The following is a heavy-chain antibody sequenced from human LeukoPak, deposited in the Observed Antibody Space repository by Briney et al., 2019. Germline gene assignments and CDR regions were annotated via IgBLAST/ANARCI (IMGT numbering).Heavy chain of an antibody. D-gene: IGHD2-2*01. V-gene: IGHV3-48*01. J-gene: IGHJ4*02. Sequence: GGSLRLSCAVSRCSPSIYSMGWVRQAPGKGLEWVSYIGSTSIYADSVKGRFTISRDNAKNSLYLQMNSLRAEDTAVYYCARDGPPAGAGDFDYWGQGTPVTVSS. CDR2: IGSTSI. CDR3: ARDGPPAGAGDFDY. CDR1: RCSPSIYS.